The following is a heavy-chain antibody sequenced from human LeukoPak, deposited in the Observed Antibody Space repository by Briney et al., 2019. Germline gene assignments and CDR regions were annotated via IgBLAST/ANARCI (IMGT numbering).Heavy chain of an antibody. CDR3: AKVIYYGSENVDF. V-gene: IGHV3-53*01. CDR1: GFSVTNNY. J-gene: IGHJ4*02. Sequence: GGSLRLSCAVSGFSVTNNYMSWVRQAPGKGLEWVSVFYVGGATYYADSVNGRFTTSRDNSKNTLYLQINSLRAEDTALYYCAKVIYYGSENVDFWGQGTLVTVSS. CDR2: FYVGGAT. D-gene: IGHD3-10*01.